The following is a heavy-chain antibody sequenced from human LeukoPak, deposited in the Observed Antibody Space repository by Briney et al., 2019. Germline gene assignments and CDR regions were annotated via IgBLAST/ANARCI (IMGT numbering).Heavy chain of an antibody. CDR1: RFTFSSYL. D-gene: IGHD3-10*01. CDR2: IKQDGSEK. J-gene: IGHJ4*02. V-gene: IGHV3-7*01. CDR3: ARDRRVYGSGSSFDY. Sequence: GGSLRLSCAASRFTFSSYLMSWVRQAPGKGLEWVANIKQDGSEKYYVDSVRGRFTISRDNAKNSLYPQMNSLRAEDTAVYYCARDRRVYGSGSSFDYWGQGTLVTVSS.